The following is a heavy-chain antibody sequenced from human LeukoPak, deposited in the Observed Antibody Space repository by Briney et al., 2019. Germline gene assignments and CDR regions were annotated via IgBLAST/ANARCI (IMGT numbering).Heavy chain of an antibody. V-gene: IGHV1-46*01. CDR3: ARGRVEAYCGGDCYYYYMDV. Sequence: ASVKVSCKAFGYTFTSYYMHWVRQAPGQGLEWMGIINSSGGSTSYAQKFQGRVTMTRDTSTSTVYMELSSLRSEDTAVYYCARGRVEAYCGGDCYYYYMDVWGKGTTVTISS. J-gene: IGHJ6*03. D-gene: IGHD2-21*01. CDR2: INSSGGST. CDR1: GYTFTSYY.